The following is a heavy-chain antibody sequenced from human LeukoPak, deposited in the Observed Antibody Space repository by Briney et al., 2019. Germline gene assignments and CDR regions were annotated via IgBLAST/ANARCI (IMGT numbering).Heavy chain of an antibody. V-gene: IGHV3-74*01. J-gene: IGHJ5*02. D-gene: IGHD6-19*01. Sequence: GGSLRLSCAASGFTFSSYWMHWVRQAPGKGRVWVSRINSDGSSTSYADSVKGRFTISRDNAKNTLYLQMNSLRAEDTAVYYCARGEAVAGNWFDPWGQGTLVTVSS. CDR1: GFTFSSYW. CDR2: INSDGSST. CDR3: ARGEAVAGNWFDP.